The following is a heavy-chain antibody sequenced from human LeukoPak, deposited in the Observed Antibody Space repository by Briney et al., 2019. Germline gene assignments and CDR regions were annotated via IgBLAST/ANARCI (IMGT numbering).Heavy chain of an antibody. CDR1: GFTFSDYY. V-gene: IGHV3-23*01. J-gene: IGHJ4*02. CDR3: ARDPYGDYVFDY. D-gene: IGHD4-17*01. Sequence: PGGSLRLSCAASGFTFSDYYMSWIRQAPGKGLEWVSGISVSGVSTYYADSVKGRFTISRDNSKNTLYLQMNSLRAEDTALYYCARDPYGDYVFDYWGQGTLVTVSS. CDR2: ISVSGVST.